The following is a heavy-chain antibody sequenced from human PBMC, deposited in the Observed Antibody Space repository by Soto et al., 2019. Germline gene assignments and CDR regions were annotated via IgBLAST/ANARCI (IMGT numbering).Heavy chain of an antibody. D-gene: IGHD6-13*01. CDR3: ARSGIAAAIGAFDI. V-gene: IGHV1-8*01. J-gene: IGHJ3*02. CDR2: MNPNSGNT. Sequence: ASVKVSCKASGYTFTSYDIKWVRQATGQGLEWMGWMNPNSGNTGYAQKFQGRVTMTRNTSISTAYMELSSLRSEDTAVYYCARSGIAAAIGAFDIWGQGTMVTV. CDR1: GYTFTSYD.